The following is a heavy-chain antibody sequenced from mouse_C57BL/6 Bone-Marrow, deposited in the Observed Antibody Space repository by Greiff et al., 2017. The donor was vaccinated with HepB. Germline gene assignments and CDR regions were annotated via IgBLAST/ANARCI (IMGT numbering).Heavy chain of an antibody. J-gene: IGHJ1*03. D-gene: IGHD2-4*01. CDR3: AREMITRYFDV. Sequence: QVQLQQPGAELVKPGASVKLSCKASGYTFTSYWMHWVKQRPGQGLEWIGMIHPNSGSTNYNEKFKSKAPLTVDKSSSTAYMQLSSLTSEDSAVYYCAREMITRYFDVWGTGTTVTVSS. V-gene: IGHV1-64*01. CDR2: IHPNSGST. CDR1: GYTFTSYW.